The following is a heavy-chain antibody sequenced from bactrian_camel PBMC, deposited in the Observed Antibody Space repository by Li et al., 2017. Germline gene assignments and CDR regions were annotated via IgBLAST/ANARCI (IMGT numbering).Heavy chain of an antibody. CDR1: GYGVGSTC. CDR3: VKDGGGILVFDY. Sequence: HVQLVESGGGSVQDGGSLRLSCATSGYGVGSTCMGWFRQAPGKEREWVARIYTGSGMTYYSDSVKGRFTISQDNAKNTVYLQMNNLNPEDTGAYYCVKDGGGILVFDYWGQGTQVTVS. J-gene: IGHJ4*01. CDR2: IYTGSGMT. V-gene: IGHV3S1*01. D-gene: IGHD7*01.